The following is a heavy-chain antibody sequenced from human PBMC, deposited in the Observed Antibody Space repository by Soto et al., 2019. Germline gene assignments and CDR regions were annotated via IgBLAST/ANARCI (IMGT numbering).Heavy chain of an antibody. V-gene: IGHV4-34*01. D-gene: IGHD3-16*02. Sequence: SSETLSLTXAVYGGSFSGYYWSWIRQPPGKGLEWIGEINHSGSTNYNPSLKSRVTISVDTSKNQFSLKLSSVTAADTAVYYCARFRFLRRGLVQTYYYYGMDVWGQGTTVTVSS. J-gene: IGHJ6*02. CDR1: GGSFSGYY. CDR3: ARFRFLRRGLVQTYYYYGMDV. CDR2: INHSGST.